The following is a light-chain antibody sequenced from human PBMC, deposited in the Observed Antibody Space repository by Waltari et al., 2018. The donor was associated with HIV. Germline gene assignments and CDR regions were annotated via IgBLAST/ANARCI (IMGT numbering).Light chain of an antibody. CDR3: GTWDRSLNFGV. V-gene: IGLV1-51*01. CDR1: SPHIGNNY. J-gene: IGLJ2*01. CDR2: DNY. Sequence: QSVLTQPPSVSAAPGPRVTISCSGTSPHIGNNYVSWYQHLPGTAPKLLIFDNYKRTSGIPDRFSGSKSGTSATLVITGLQTGDEAEYYCGTWDRSLNFGVFGGGTEVTVV.